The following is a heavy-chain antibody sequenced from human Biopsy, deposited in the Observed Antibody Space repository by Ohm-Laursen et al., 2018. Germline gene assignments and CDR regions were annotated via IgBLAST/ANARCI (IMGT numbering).Heavy chain of an antibody. V-gene: IGHV3-23*05. Sequence: SLRLSCTASGFTFSSYAMTWVRQAPGKGLEWVSGIDGSGSSTYYADSVKGRFTISRDNSKNTLYLQMNNLKTEDTAVYYCGSAATFGASHHWPHFWGQGTLVTVSS. J-gene: IGHJ4*02. CDR1: GFTFSSYA. CDR2: IDGSGSST. D-gene: IGHD4/OR15-4a*01. CDR3: GSAATFGASHHWPHF.